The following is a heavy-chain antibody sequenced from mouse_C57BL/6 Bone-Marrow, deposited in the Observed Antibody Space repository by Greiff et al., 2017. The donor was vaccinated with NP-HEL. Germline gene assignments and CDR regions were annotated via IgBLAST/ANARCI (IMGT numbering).Heavy chain of an antibody. CDR1: GFTFSSYG. CDR2: ISSGGSYT. Sequence: EVQVVESGGDLVKPGGSLKLSCAASGFTFSSYGMSWVRQTPDKRLEWVATISSGGSYTYYPDSVKGRFTISRDNAKNTLYLQMSSLKSEDTAMYYCARYYYSNYFDYWGQGTTLTVSS. V-gene: IGHV5-6*01. D-gene: IGHD2-5*01. J-gene: IGHJ2*01. CDR3: ARYYYSNYFDY.